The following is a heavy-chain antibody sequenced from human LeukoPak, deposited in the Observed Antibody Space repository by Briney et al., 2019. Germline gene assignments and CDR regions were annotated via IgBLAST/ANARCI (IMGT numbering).Heavy chain of an antibody. CDR3: APRSPNYYGLGSYNGMDV. D-gene: IGHD3-10*01. J-gene: IGHJ6*02. V-gene: IGHV3-23*01. CDR2: ISGSGGST. Sequence: GGSLRLSCAASGFTFSSYAMSWVRQAPGKGLEWVSAISGSGGSTYYADSVKGRFTISRDNSKNTLYLQMNSLRAEDTAVYYCAPRSPNYYGLGSYNGMDVWGQGTTVTVSS. CDR1: GFTFSSYA.